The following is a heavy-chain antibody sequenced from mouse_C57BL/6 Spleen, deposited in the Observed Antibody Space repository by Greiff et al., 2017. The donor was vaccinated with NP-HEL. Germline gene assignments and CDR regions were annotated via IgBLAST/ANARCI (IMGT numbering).Heavy chain of an antibody. CDR3: ARSNHYDYAGGTRYYAMDY. D-gene: IGHD2-4*01. CDR1: GYAFSSYW. Sequence: QVQLQQSGAELVKPGASVKISCKASGYAFSSYWMNWVKQRPGKGLEWIGQIYPGDGDTNYNGKFKGKATLTADNSSSTANMKLSSLTSEDSAVYFCARSNHYDYAGGTRYYAMDYWGQGTSVTVSS. J-gene: IGHJ4*01. CDR2: IYPGDGDT. V-gene: IGHV1-80*01.